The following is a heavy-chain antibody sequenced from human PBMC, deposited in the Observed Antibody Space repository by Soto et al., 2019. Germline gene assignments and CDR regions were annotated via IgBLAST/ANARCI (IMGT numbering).Heavy chain of an antibody. CDR2: IKEDGSEK. J-gene: IGHJ3*02. CDR1: GFTVTTYW. D-gene: IGHD6-19*01. V-gene: IGHV3-7*01. Sequence: EVQLVESGGGLVQPGGSLRLSCAASGFTVTTYWMTWVRQAPGKGLEWVANIKEDGSEKNYVDSVKGRFTISRDKAKNSVYLQMNSLRVEDTAVYYCGRVEGSSGAYGDRAVDIWVQGTMVTVSS. CDR3: GRVEGSSGAYGDRAVDI.